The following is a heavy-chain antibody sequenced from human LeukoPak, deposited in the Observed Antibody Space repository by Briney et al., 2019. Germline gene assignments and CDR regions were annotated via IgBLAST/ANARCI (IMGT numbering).Heavy chain of an antibody. Sequence: GGSLRLSCAASGFPFSSYSMNWVRQAPGKGLEWVSSISSSSIYIYNADSVKGRFTISRDNAKNSLSLQMNSLRAEDTAVYYCARGYTDIVILSAAFPPDYWGQGTLVTVSS. J-gene: IGHJ4*02. V-gene: IGHV3-21*01. D-gene: IGHD2-2*01. CDR3: ARGYTDIVILSAAFPPDY. CDR2: ISSSSIYI. CDR1: GFPFSSYS.